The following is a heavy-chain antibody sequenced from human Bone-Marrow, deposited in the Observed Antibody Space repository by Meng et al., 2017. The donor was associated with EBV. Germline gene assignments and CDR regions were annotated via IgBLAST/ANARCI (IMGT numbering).Heavy chain of an antibody. Sequence: QLPWQESGPGLLKPSQTRSLTCTVSGGSISSSSYYWGWIRQPPGKGLEWIGSIYYSGSTYYNPSLKSRVTISVDTSKNQFSLKLSSVTAADTAVYYCARDPYDYWGQGTLVTVSS. V-gene: IGHV4-39*07. CDR1: GGSISSSSYY. J-gene: IGHJ4*02. CDR2: IYYSGST. CDR3: ARDPYDY.